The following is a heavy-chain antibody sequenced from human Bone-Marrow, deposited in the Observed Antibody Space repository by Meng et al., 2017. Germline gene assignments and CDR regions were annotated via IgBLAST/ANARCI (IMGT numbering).Heavy chain of an antibody. V-gene: IGHV5-51*01. CDR1: GYIFSSYW. CDR2: IYPGDSDT. D-gene: IGHD2-2*01. Sequence: GESLKISCKGSGYIFSSYWIGWVRQTPGKGLEWVGIIYPGDSDTRYSPSVQGQVTISGDKSISTAYLQWSSLKASDTAMYYCARHGGYCSSTSCYGYYFDYWGQGTLVTVSS. J-gene: IGHJ4*02. CDR3: ARHGGYCSSTSCYGYYFDY.